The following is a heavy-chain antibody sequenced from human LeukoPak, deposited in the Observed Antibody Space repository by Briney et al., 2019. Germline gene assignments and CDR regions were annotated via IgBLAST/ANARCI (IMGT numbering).Heavy chain of an antibody. Sequence: GGSLRLSCAASGFTFSSYGMNWVRQAPGKGLDWVSYISSSSYIYYADSVKGRFTISRDNAKNSLYLQMNSLRAEDTAVYFCARTHFGDYGGDWYFDLWGRGTLVTVSS. CDR3: ARTHFGDYGGDWYFDL. J-gene: IGHJ2*01. V-gene: IGHV3-21*05. CDR2: ISSSSYI. CDR1: GFTFSSYG. D-gene: IGHD4-17*01.